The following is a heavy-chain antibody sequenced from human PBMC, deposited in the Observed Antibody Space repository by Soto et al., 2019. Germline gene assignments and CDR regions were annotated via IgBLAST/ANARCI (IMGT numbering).Heavy chain of an antibody. CDR1: GGSISSYH. CDR3: ATQEVGGSYVYTFDP. J-gene: IGHJ5*02. V-gene: IGHV4-59*05. CDR2: IYYSGST. Sequence: PSETLSLTCTVSGGSISSYHWSWIRQSPGKGLEWIGSIYYSGSTYYNPSLKSRVTISVDTSKNQFSLKLSSVTAADTAVYYCATQEVGGSYVYTFDPWGQGTLVTVSS. D-gene: IGHD1-26*01.